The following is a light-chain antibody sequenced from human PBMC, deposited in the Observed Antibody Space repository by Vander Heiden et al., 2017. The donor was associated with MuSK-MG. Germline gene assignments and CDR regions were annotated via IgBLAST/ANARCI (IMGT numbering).Light chain of an antibody. J-gene: IGKJ4*01. CDR1: QSVSSY. CDR2: DAS. Sequence: ISLTQSPAPLSLSTGERATLSCRASQSVSSYLAWYQQKPGQAPRLLIYDASNRATGIPARFSGSGSGTDFTLTISSLEPEDFAVYYCQQRSNWPPVTFGGGTKLEIK. V-gene: IGKV3-11*01. CDR3: QQRSNWPPVT.